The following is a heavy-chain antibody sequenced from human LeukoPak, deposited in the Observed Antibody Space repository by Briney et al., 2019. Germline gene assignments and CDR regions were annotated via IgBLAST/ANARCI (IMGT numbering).Heavy chain of an antibody. CDR1: GYTFTSYG. Sequence: ASVTVSCKASGYTFTSYGISWVRQAPGQGLEWMGWISAYNGNTNYAQKLQGRVTMTTDTSTGTAYMELRSLRSEDTAVYYCAITPYYDFWSGYYSDYYYYYGMDVWGQGTTVTVSS. D-gene: IGHD3-3*01. V-gene: IGHV1-18*01. J-gene: IGHJ6*02. CDR3: AITPYYDFWSGYYSDYYYYYGMDV. CDR2: ISAYNGNT.